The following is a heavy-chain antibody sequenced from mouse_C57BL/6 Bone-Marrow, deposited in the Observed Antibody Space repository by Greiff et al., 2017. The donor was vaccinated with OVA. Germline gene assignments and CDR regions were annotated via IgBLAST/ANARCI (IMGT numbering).Heavy chain of an antibody. CDR2: ISDGGSYT. J-gene: IGHJ2*01. Sequence: EVMLVESGGGLVKPGGSLKLSCAASGFTFSSYAMSWVRQTPEKRLEWVATISDGGSYTYYPDNVKGRFTISRDNAKNNLYLQMSHLKSEDTAMYYCARDDYYYGSSPSFDYWGQGTTLTVSS. V-gene: IGHV5-4*01. CDR1: GFTFSSYA. CDR3: ARDDYYYGSSPSFDY. D-gene: IGHD1-1*01.